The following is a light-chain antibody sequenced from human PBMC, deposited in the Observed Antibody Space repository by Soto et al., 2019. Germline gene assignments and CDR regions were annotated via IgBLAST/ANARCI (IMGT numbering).Light chain of an antibody. CDR3: ISYTTSSTVV. CDR1: SSDVGGYKY. V-gene: IGLV2-14*01. Sequence: QSVLTQPASVSGSPGQSITISCTGTSSDVGGYKYVSWYQQHPGKAPKLIIYEVINRPSGVSNRFSGSKSGNTASLTISGLQAEDEADYYCISYTTSSTVVFGGGTKLTVL. CDR2: EVI. J-gene: IGLJ2*01.